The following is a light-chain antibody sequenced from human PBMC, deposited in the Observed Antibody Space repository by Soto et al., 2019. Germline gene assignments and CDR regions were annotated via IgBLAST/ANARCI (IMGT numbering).Light chain of an antibody. V-gene: IGLV2-14*03. CDR1: SSDVGAYNY. CDR2: DVS. Sequence: QLVLTQPASVSGSPGQSITISCTGTSSDVGAYNYVSWYQQHPGKAPKLMIYDVSVRPSGVSNRFSGSKSGNTASLTISGLQAEDETDYYCSSHTSSGTRVFGTGTKLTVL. CDR3: SSHTSSGTRV. J-gene: IGLJ1*01.